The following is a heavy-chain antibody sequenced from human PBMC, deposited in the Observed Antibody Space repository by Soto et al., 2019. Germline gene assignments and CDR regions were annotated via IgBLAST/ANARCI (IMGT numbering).Heavy chain of an antibody. CDR2: ISSSSSTI. Sequence: GGSLRLSCAASGFTFSSYSMNWVRQAPGKGLEWVSYISSSSSTIYYADSVKGRFTISRDNAKNSLYLQMNSLRAEDTAVYYCATSNFSYSYGYDVWGKGTTVTVSS. V-gene: IGHV3-48*01. CDR3: ATSNFSYSYGYDV. J-gene: IGHJ6*04. CDR1: GFTFSSYS. D-gene: IGHD5-18*01.